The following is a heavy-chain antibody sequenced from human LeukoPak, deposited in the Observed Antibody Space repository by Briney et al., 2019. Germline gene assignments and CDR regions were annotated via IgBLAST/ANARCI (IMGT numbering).Heavy chain of an antibody. Sequence: GGSLRLSCAASGFTFSDYSVHWVRQAPGKGLEWVSSISTSSTYIYYADSVKGRFTISRDNAKKSLSLQMNSLRAEDTAVYYCAREGRDGYNFYWYFDLWGRGTWSLSPQ. CDR2: ISTSSTYI. CDR1: GFTFSDYS. J-gene: IGHJ2*01. D-gene: IGHD5-24*01. V-gene: IGHV3-21*01. CDR3: AREGRDGYNFYWYFDL.